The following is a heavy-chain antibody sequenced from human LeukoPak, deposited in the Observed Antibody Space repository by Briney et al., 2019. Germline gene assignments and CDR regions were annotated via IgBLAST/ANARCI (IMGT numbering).Heavy chain of an antibody. J-gene: IGHJ6*02. CDR1: GFTFSCYA. D-gene: IGHD3-9*01. CDR3: AKELDYDILTGYYYYYGMDV. Sequence: PGGSLRLSCAASGFTFSCYAMSWVRQAPGKGLEWVSAISGSGGSTYYADSVKGRFTISRDNSKNTLYLQMNSLRAEDTAVYYCAKELDYDILTGYYYYYGMDVWGQGTTVTVSS. CDR2: ISGSGGST. V-gene: IGHV3-23*01.